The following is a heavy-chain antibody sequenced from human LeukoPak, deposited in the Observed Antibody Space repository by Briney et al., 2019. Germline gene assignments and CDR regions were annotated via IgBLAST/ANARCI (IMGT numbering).Heavy chain of an antibody. D-gene: IGHD5-12*01. CDR1: GGSISSYY. J-gene: IGHJ4*02. Sequence: KPSETLSLTCTVSGGSISSYYWSWIRQPPGKGLEWIGYTYYSGNTKYNPSLKSRVTISVDTSKNQFSLRLNSVTAADTAMYYCARGRGYCVSWGQGTLVTVSS. CDR2: TYYSGNT. CDR3: ARGRGYCVS. V-gene: IGHV4-59*08.